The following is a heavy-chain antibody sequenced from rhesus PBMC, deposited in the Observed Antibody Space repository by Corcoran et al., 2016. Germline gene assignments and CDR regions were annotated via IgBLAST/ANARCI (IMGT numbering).Heavy chain of an antibody. V-gene: IGHV4S10*01. Sequence: QVQLQESGPGVVKPSETLSLTCAVSGGSISDSYRWSWIRQPPGKGLEWIGYIYGSRPSTNYHPSLKNRVTISKDTSKNQFSLKRSAVTAADTAVYYCATLYSSWSGFDYWGQGVLVTVSS. CDR1: GGSISDSYR. CDR2: IYGSRPST. CDR3: ATLYSSWSGFDY. J-gene: IGHJ4*01. D-gene: IGHD6-13*01.